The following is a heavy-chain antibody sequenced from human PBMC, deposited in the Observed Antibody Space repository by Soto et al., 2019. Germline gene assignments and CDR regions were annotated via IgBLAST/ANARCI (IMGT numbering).Heavy chain of an antibody. CDR3: ARSRDGYNLNPIDQ. D-gene: IGHD5-12*01. V-gene: IGHV4-59*01. J-gene: IGHJ4*02. CDR2: FFYTGST. CDR1: TGSSDSFY. Sequence: QVQLQVSGPGLVKPSATLSLSCTVSTGSSDSFYWSWIRQPPGKGLEWIGYFFYTGSTNHNPSLKGRGTISVDMSSSQFSLSLTSVTAADTAMYYCARSRDGYNLNPIDQWGQGLLVTVSS.